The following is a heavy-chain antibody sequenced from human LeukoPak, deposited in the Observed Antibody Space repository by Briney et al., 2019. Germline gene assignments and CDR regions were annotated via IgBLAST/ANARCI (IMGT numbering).Heavy chain of an antibody. V-gene: IGHV4-34*01. CDR3: GSRRTAMFGVIKGPIDY. CDR2: INHSGSP. J-gene: IGHJ4*02. CDR1: GGSFSDYY. D-gene: IGHD3-3*01. Sequence: PSETLSLTCAVYGGSFSDYYWTWIRQPPGKGLEWIGEINHSGSPNNNPSLKSRVSISFDTSKNQFSLKLTSVTAADTAVYYCGSRRTAMFGVIKGPIDYWGQGTLVTVSS.